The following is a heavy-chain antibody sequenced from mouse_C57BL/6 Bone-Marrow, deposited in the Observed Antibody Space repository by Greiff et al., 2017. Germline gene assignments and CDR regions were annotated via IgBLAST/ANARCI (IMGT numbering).Heavy chain of an antibody. V-gene: IGHV1-69*01. D-gene: IGHD2-12*01. CDR3: ARGNNYDGTEFDN. J-gene: IGHJ2*01. Sequence: QVQLQQPGAELVMPGASVKLSCKASGYTFTSYWMHWVKQRPGQGLEWIGEIDPSDSYTNYNQKFKGKSTLTVDKSSSTAYMQLSSLTSEDSAVYYCARGNNYDGTEFDNWGKGTTLTVSS. CDR2: IDPSDSYT. CDR1: GYTFTSYW.